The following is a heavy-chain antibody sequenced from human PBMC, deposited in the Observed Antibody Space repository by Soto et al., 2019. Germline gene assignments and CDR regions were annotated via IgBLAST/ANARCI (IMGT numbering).Heavy chain of an antibody. Sequence: GGSRRLSWAASGFTFSFYAMTWVRQAPGKGLEWVSSISGSGANTYYADSVKGRFIISRDNSKNTVSLQMNSLRADDTAVYYCGKSPDFYYYGMDVWGQGTTVTVSS. CDR1: GFTFSFYA. V-gene: IGHV3-23*01. J-gene: IGHJ6*02. CDR3: GKSPDFYYYGMDV. CDR2: ISGSGANT.